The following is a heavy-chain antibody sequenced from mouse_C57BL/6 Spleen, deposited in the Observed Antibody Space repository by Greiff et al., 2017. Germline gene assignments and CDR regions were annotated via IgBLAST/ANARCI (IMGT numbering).Heavy chain of an antibody. Sequence: EVKVIESGGGLVKPGGSLKLSCAASGFTFSSYTMSWVRQTPEKRLEWVATISGGGGNTYYPDSVKGRFTFTRDNAKNTLYLQLNSLRSEGTTLYNYERLVMDYWGQGTTLTVSS. CDR1: GFTFSSYT. J-gene: IGHJ2*01. CDR2: ISGGGGNT. V-gene: IGHV5-9*01. CDR3: ERLVMDY.